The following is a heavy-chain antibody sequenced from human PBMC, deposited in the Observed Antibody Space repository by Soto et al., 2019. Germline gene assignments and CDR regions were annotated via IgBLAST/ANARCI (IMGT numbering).Heavy chain of an antibody. CDR3: ARAVVHGIRPSCYRIRPDWFDP. CDR1: GYTFTSYA. Sequence: ASVKVSCKASGYTFTSYASHWVHQAPGQSLEWMGWINAGNGNTKSSEKFQGRVTISRATSASTAYLELSRLTSEDTAVYFCARAVVHGIRPSCYRIRPDWFDPWGQVTLVAVSS. D-gene: IGHD2-2*01. J-gene: IGHJ5*01. CDR2: INAGNGNT. V-gene: IGHV1-3*01.